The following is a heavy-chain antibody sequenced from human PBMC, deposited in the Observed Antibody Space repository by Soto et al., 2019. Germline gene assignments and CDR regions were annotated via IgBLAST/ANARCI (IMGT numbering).Heavy chain of an antibody. CDR3: ARGLIMITFGGVIDYFDD. V-gene: IGHV4-59*01. CDR2: IYYSGST. J-gene: IGHJ4*02. CDR1: GGSISSYY. D-gene: IGHD3-16*02. Sequence: PSETLSLTCTVSGGSISSYYWSWIRQPPGKGLEWIGYIYYSGSTNYNPSLKSRVTISVDTSKNQFSLKLSSVTAADTAVYYCARGLIMITFGGVIDYFDDWGQGTLVTVSS.